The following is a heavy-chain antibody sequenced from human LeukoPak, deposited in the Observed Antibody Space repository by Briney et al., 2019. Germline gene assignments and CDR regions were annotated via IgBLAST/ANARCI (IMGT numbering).Heavy chain of an antibody. J-gene: IGHJ4*02. CDR1: GYTFTGYY. CDR3: ARASGYDSSGYYPPSDY. CDR2: IYPNSGGT. Sequence: ASVKVSCKASGYTFTGYYMHWVRQAPGQGLEWMGWIYPNSGGTNYAQKFQGRVTMTRDTSISTAYMELSRLRSDDTAVYYCARASGYDSSGYYPPSDYWGQGTLVTVSS. V-gene: IGHV1-2*02. D-gene: IGHD3-22*01.